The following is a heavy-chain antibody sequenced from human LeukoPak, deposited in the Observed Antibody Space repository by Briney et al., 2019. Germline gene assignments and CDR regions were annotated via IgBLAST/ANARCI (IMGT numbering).Heavy chain of an antibody. J-gene: IGHJ4*02. Sequence: PGGSLRLSCPASGFTFTNFAMSWVRQAPGRGLEWVSGINWNGGSTGYADSVKGRFTISRDNAKNSLYLQMNSLRAEDTALYYCARELLVGAEDYWGQGTLVTVSS. CDR1: GFTFTNFA. CDR2: INWNGGST. V-gene: IGHV3-20*04. CDR3: ARELLVGAEDY. D-gene: IGHD1-26*01.